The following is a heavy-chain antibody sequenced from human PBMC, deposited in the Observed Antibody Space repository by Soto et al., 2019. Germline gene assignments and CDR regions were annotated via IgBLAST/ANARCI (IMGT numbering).Heavy chain of an antibody. CDR1: GGIFNRYS. J-gene: IGHJ4*02. CDR3: ATFYGGDCTTTTCYGDFDY. D-gene: IGHD2-2*01. CDR2: IIPLFGIT. V-gene: IGHV1-69*02. Sequence: QVQLVQSGAEVKKPGSSVKVSCKASGGIFNRYSVSWVRQAPGQGLEWMGRIIPLFGITNYAQKFQGRVMITADKSTNTAYMEVNGLRSEDTALYYCATFYGGDCTTTTCYGDFDYWGQGTLVTVNS.